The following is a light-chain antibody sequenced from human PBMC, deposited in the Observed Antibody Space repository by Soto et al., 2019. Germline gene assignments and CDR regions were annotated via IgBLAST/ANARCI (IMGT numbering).Light chain of an antibody. Sequence: EIVLTQSPATLSLSPRERATLSCKASQSVSSYLAWYQQKPGQAPRLLIYDASNRATGIPARFSGSGSGTGFTLPISSLEPEDFAVYYCQQRSNWLTVGGGTKVEI. J-gene: IGKJ4*01. CDR3: QQRSNWLT. CDR2: DAS. CDR1: QSVSSY. V-gene: IGKV3-11*01.